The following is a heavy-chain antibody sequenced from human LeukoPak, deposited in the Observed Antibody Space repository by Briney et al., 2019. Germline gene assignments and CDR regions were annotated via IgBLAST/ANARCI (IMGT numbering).Heavy chain of an antibody. Sequence: ASVKVSCKVSGYTLTELSMHWVRQAPGKGLEWMGGFDPEDGETIYAQKFQGRVTITADESTSTAYMELSSLRSEDTAVYYCASSSDRITGTNYYYYYMDVWGKGTTVTVSS. D-gene: IGHD1-20*01. V-gene: IGHV1-24*01. CDR2: FDPEDGET. CDR1: GYTLTELS. J-gene: IGHJ6*03. CDR3: ASSSDRITGTNYYYYYMDV.